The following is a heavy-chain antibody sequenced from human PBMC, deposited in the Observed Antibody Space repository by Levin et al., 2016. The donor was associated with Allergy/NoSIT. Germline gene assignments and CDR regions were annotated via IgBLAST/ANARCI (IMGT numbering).Heavy chain of an antibody. CDR1: GYIFSSYA. Sequence: GESLKISCAASGYIFSSYAMSWVRQAPGRGLEWISAISASGDSTYYADSVRGRVTISRDNSKNTLYLQMNSLRAEDTAVYFCAKEGLRVLQWPLDYWGQGTLVTVSS. CDR3: AKEGLRVLQWPLDY. J-gene: IGHJ4*02. D-gene: IGHD3-3*01. V-gene: IGHV3-23*01. CDR2: ISASGDST.